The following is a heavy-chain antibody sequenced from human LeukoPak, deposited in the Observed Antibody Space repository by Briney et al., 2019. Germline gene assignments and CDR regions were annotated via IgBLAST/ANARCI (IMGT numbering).Heavy chain of an antibody. Sequence: ASVKVSCKASGYTFTGYYMHWVRQAPGQGLEWMGFINPNSGGTNYAQKFQGRVTMTRDTSISTAYMELSSLTSDDTAVYYCARDLRGSGKGVTPMGYWGQGTLVTVSP. J-gene: IGHJ4*02. CDR2: INPNSGGT. CDR3: ARDLRGSGKGVTPMGY. CDR1: GYTFTGYY. D-gene: IGHD5-18*01. V-gene: IGHV1-2*02.